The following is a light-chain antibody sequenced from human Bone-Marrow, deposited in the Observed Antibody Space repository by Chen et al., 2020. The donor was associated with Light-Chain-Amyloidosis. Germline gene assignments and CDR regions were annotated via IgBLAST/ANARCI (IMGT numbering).Light chain of an antibody. J-gene: IGLJ3*02. CDR2: RNN. V-gene: IGLV1-47*01. Sequence: QSVLTQPPSASGTPGQRVSISCSGSSSNIGPNYVFWYQHLPGSAPKLLIYRNNQWPSGVTERFSGLKSGTAGSRAINGRRSEDEADYYWAAWGDSLSGWVFGGGTRLTVL. CDR3: AAWGDSLSGWV. CDR1: SSNIGPNY.